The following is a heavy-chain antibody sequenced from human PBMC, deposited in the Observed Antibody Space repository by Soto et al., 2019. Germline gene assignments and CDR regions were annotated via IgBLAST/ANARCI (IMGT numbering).Heavy chain of an antibody. D-gene: IGHD3-22*01. Sequence: GGSLSLSCAASGFTFSSYAMSWVRQAPGKGLEWVSAISGSGGSIYYADSVKGRFTISRDNAKNSLYLQMNSLRAEDTAVYYCARSAGSAYYVDSWGQGTLVTVSS. V-gene: IGHV3-23*01. CDR3: ARSAGSAYYVDS. CDR2: ISGSGGSI. J-gene: IGHJ4*02. CDR1: GFTFSSYA.